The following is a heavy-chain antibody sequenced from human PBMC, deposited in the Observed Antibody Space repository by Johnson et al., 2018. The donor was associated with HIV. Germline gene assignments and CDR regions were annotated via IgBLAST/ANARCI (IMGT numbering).Heavy chain of an antibody. CDR1: GFTFSSYA. D-gene: IGHD3-16*01. V-gene: IGHV3-30-3*01. J-gene: IGHJ3*02. CDR2: ISYDGSNK. CDR3: ARPLGPPLWQDAFDI. Sequence: QVQLVESGGGVVQPGRSLRLSCAASGFTFSSYAMHWVRQAPGKGLEWVAVISYDGSNKYYADSVKGRFTISRDNSKNTLYLQMNSLSAEDTAVYYCARPLGPPLWQDAFDIWGQGTMVTVSS.